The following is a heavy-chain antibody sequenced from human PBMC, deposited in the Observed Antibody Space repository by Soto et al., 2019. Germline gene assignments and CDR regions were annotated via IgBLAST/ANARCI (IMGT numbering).Heavy chain of an antibody. Sequence: ASVKVSCKASGYTFTGYYMHWLRQAPGQGLEWMGWINPNSGGTNYAQKFQGWVTMTRDTSISTAYMELSRLRSDDTAVYYCAISRGQRYVRTHRYSYGYRDYYYGMDVWGQGTTVTVSS. CDR2: INPNSGGT. CDR1: GYTFTGYY. J-gene: IGHJ6*02. V-gene: IGHV1-2*04. D-gene: IGHD5-18*01. CDR3: AISRGQRYVRTHRYSYGYRDYYYGMDV.